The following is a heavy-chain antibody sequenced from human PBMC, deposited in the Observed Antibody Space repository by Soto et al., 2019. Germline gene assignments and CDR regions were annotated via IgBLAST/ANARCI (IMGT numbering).Heavy chain of an antibody. D-gene: IGHD6-13*01. V-gene: IGHV3-23*01. Sequence: EVQLLESGGGLVQPGGSLRLSCAASGFTFSSYAMNWVRQAPGKGLEWVPAISGSGGSTYYADSVKGRSTISRHNYTDALYLQMNGLRAEATAVYYCAKDPQVVKQQLGWFDPWGQGPLVPVSS. J-gene: IGHJ5*02. CDR1: GFTFSSYA. CDR2: ISGSGGST. CDR3: AKDPQVVKQQLGWFDP.